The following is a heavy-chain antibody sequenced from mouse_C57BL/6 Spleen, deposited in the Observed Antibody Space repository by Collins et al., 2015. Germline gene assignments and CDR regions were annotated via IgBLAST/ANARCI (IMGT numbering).Heavy chain of an antibody. CDR3: TRLEAYYYGSSLYYFDC. D-gene: IGHD1-1*01. CDR2: IDPENGGT. J-gene: IGHJ2*01. Sequence: HVXLQQSGAELVRPGASVTLSCKASGYTLTDYEMHWVKQTPVHGLEWIGAIDPENGGTAYNQKFKGKAILTSDKSSSTAYMELRSLTSEDSAVYYCTRLEAYYYGSSLYYFDCWGQGTTLTVSS. V-gene: IGHV1-15*01. CDR1: GYTLTDYE.